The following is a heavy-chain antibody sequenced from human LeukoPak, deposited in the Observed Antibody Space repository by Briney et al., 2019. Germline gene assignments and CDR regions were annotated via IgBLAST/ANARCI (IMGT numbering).Heavy chain of an antibody. V-gene: IGHV4-34*01. CDR3: ARGGRNKYTSGDFAY. D-gene: IGHD3-3*01. J-gene: IGHJ4*02. CDR2: VSQSGAT. CDR1: GVSLSGFF. Sequence: LSETLSLTCAVSGVSLSGFFWSWIRKTPGKGLEWIGEVSQSGATNYKPSLKSRVTISVDTSKNQLSLILTSVTAADTALYYCARGGRNKYTSGDFAYWGQGTLVTVSS.